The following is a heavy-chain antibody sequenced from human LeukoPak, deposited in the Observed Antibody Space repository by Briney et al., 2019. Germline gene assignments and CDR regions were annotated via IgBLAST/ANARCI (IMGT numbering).Heavy chain of an antibody. CDR2: ISGSGATT. Sequence: TGGSLRLSCAASGFTFSSYVMSWVRQAPWKGLEWVSAISGSGATTYYADSVKGRFTISRDNSKNTLYLHMNSLRAEDTAVYYCAKRVSGTTFYWGQGTLVTVSS. CDR1: GFTFSSYV. V-gene: IGHV3-23*01. J-gene: IGHJ4*02. D-gene: IGHD1-1*01. CDR3: AKRVSGTTFY.